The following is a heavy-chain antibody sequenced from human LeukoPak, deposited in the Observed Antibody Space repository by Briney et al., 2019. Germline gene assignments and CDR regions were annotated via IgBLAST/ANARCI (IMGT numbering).Heavy chain of an antibody. Sequence: ASVKVSCKASGYTFTSYYMHWVRQAPGQGLEWMGGFDPEDGETIXAQKFQGRVTMTEDTSTDTAYMELSSLRSEDTAVYYCATGPGLRFLEYYWGQGTLVTVSS. V-gene: IGHV1-24*01. J-gene: IGHJ4*02. CDR1: GYTFTSYY. D-gene: IGHD3-3*01. CDR2: FDPEDGET. CDR3: ATGPGLRFLEYY.